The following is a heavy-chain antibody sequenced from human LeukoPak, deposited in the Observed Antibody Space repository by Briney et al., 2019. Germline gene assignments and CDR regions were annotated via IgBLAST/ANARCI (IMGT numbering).Heavy chain of an antibody. D-gene: IGHD2-2*01. V-gene: IGHV4-31*03. CDR3: ARGSGYCSSTSCYDAFDS. CDR1: RGTISNRRYY. CDR2: FYSSGST. J-gene: IGHJ3*02. Sequence: PARTLSLTCPVSRGTISNRRYYWSWIPHPPGKGREWIRYFYSSGSTYYYQSLKSRVTISVDTSKNQFSLKLSSVTAADTAVYYCARGSGYCSSTSCYDAFDSWGQGTMVTVSS.